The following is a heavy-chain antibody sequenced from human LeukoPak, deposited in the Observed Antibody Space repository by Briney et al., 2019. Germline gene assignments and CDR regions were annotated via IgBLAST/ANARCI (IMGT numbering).Heavy chain of an antibody. CDR3: ASHRGGGSNFDY. D-gene: IGHD3-16*01. V-gene: IGHV3-23*01. Sequence: GGSLRLSCAASGFTFSSYGMGWVRQAPGKGLEWVSAISGSGGSTNYADSVKGRFTISRDNANNSLYLQMNSLRAEDTAVYYCASHRGGGSNFDYWGQGTLVTVSS. J-gene: IGHJ4*02. CDR1: GFTFSSYG. CDR2: ISGSGGST.